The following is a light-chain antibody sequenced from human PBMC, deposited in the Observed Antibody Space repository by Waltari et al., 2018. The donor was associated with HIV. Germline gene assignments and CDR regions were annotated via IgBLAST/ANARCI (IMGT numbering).Light chain of an antibody. CDR2: ANS. CDR3: QSFDNSLNGYV. J-gene: IGLJ1*01. Sequence: QSVLTQPPSVSGAPGQRVTISCTGSSSNIGSNFDVHWYQLPPGSAPKLLLFANSHRPSGVPDRFSASKSATSASLAISGLQPEDEAEYYCQSFDNSLNGYVFGTGTTVIVL. V-gene: IGLV1-40*01. CDR1: SSNIGSNFD.